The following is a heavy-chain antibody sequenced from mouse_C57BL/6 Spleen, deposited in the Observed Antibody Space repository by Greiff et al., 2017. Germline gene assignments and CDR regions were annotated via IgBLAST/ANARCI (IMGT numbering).Heavy chain of an antibody. Sequence: EVQLVESGGDLVKPGGSLKLSCAASGFTFSSYGMSWVRQTPDKRLEWVATISSGGSYTYYPDSVKGRCTISRDNAKNTLYLQMSSLKSEDTAMYYCARQGADNSGAWFAYWGQGTLVTVSA. J-gene: IGHJ3*01. V-gene: IGHV5-6*01. CDR1: GFTFSSYG. CDR2: ISSGGSYT. D-gene: IGHD3-2*02. CDR3: ARQGADNSGAWFAY.